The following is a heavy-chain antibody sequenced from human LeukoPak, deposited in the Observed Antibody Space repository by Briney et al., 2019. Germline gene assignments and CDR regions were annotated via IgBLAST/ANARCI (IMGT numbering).Heavy chain of an antibody. D-gene: IGHD2-21*02. CDR2: ISWNSGSI. CDR1: GFTFDDYA. Sequence: GRSLRLSCAASGFTFDDYAMHWVRQAPGKGLEWVSGISWNSGSIAYADSVKGRFTISRDNAKNSLYLQMNSLGAEDMALYYCAKGSNVVVTGTPDSWGQGTLVTVSS. CDR3: AKGSNVVVTGTPDS. V-gene: IGHV3-9*03. J-gene: IGHJ4*02.